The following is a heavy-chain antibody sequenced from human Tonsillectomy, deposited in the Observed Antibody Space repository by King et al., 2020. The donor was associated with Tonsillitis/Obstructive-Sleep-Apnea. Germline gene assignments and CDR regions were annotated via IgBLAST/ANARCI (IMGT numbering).Heavy chain of an antibody. CDR3: AKDSGGSDYSGADY. V-gene: IGHV3-30*18. CDR1: GFTFSSYG. J-gene: IGHJ4*02. Sequence: VQLVESGGGVVQPGRSLRLSCAASGFTFSSYGMHWVRQAPGKGLEWVAVISYDGSNKYYADSVKGRFTISRDNSKNTLYLQMNSLRAEDTAVYYCAKDSGGSDYSGADYWGQGTLVTVSS. D-gene: IGHD1-26*01. CDR2: ISYDGSNK.